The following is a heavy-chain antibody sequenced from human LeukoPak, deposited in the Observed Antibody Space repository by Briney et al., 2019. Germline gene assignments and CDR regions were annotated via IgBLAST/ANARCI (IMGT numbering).Heavy chain of an antibody. CDR3: ARGPDSSGS. Sequence: SETLSLTCTVSGGSISSYYWSWIRQPPGKGLEWIGYIYYSGSTNYNPSLKSRVTISVDTSKNQFSLKLSSVTAADTAVYYCARGPDSSGSWGQGTLVTVSS. J-gene: IGHJ5*02. V-gene: IGHV4-59*08. CDR2: IYYSGST. D-gene: IGHD3-22*01. CDR1: GGSISSYY.